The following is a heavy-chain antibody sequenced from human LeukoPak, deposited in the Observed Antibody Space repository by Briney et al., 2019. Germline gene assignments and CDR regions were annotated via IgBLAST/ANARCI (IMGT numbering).Heavy chain of an antibody. Sequence: GGSLRLSCAASGFTFSIYGMSWVRQAPGKGLEWVSVISGSGGSTYYADSVKGRFTISRDNAKNSLYLQMNSLRAEDTAVYYCTTEYDWGQGTLVTVSS. CDR2: ISGSGGST. J-gene: IGHJ4*02. CDR3: TTEYD. V-gene: IGHV3-23*01. CDR1: GFTFSIYG. D-gene: IGHD2-8*01.